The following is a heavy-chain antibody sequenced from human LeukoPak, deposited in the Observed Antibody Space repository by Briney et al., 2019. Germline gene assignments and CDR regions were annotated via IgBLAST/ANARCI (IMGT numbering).Heavy chain of an antibody. CDR2: IYYSGST. D-gene: IGHD5-12*01. V-gene: IGHV4-59*01. J-gene: IGHJ4*02. Sequence: SETLSLTCTVSGGSISSYYWSWIRQPPGKGLEWIGYIYYSGSTNYNPSLKSRVTISVDTSKNQFSLKLSSVTAADTAVYYCARVSGYDWESFYNYWGQGTLVTVSS. CDR1: GGSISSYY. CDR3: ARVSGYDWESFYNY.